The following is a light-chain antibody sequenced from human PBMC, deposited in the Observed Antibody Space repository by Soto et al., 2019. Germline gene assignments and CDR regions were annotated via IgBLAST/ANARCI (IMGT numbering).Light chain of an antibody. CDR1: SSNIGTNT. J-gene: IGLJ2*01. V-gene: IGLV1-44*01. Sequence: QSVLTQPPSASGTPGQRVTISCSGSSSNIGTNTVNWYQQLPGTAPKLLIYSNNQRPSGVPDRFSGSKSGTSASLVISGLQSEDEADYYCAAWDDSLNVLFGGGTKLTVL. CDR3: AAWDDSLNVL. CDR2: SNN.